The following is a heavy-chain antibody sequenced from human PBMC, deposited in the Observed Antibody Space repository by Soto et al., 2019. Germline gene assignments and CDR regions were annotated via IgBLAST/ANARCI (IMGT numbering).Heavy chain of an antibody. Sequence: GGSLRLSCAASGFTFTGYEMNWVRQAPGKGLEWISYISPSGTTIYYADSVKGRFTISRDNAKNSLYLQMNSLRAEDTAVYYCAKDLDDYSSAIDFWGQGTLVTVSS. CDR3: AKDLDDYSSAIDF. CDR1: GFTFTGYE. J-gene: IGHJ4*02. D-gene: IGHD4-4*01. V-gene: IGHV3-48*03. CDR2: ISPSGTTI.